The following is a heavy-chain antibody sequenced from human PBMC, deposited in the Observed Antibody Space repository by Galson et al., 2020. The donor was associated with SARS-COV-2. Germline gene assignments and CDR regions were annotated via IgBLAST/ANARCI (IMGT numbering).Heavy chain of an antibody. CDR3: ARDRLKVVVTKGHSYYYYGMDV. D-gene: IGHD3-22*01. J-gene: IGHJ6*02. CDR2: ISAYNGNT. CDR1: GYTFTSYG. Sequence: ASVKVSCKASGYTFTSYGISWVRQAPGQGLEWMGWISAYNGNTNYAQKLQGRVTMTTDTSTSTAYMELRSLRSDDTAVYYCARDRLKVVVTKGHSYYYYGMDVWGQGTTVTVSS. V-gene: IGHV1-18*01.